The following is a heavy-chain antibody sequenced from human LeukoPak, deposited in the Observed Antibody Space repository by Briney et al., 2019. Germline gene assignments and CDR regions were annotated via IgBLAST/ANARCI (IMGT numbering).Heavy chain of an antibody. CDR1: GFTFSSYS. J-gene: IGHJ6*03. CDR2: ISSSSSYI. Sequence: GGSLRLSCAASGFTFSSYSMNWVRQAPGKGLEWVSSISSSSSYIYYADSVKGRFTISRDNAKNSLYLQMNSLRAEGTAVYYCARAAYYDFWSGYKFYYYYYMDVWGKGTTVTVSS. D-gene: IGHD3-3*01. CDR3: ARAAYYDFWSGYKFYYYYYMDV. V-gene: IGHV3-21*01.